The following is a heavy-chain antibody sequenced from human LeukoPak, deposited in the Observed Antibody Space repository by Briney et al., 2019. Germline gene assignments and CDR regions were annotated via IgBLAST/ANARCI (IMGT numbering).Heavy chain of an antibody. V-gene: IGHV3-20*01. CDR3: ARQHDFWSGYYATIDY. CDR2: INWNGGST. Sequence: GGSLRLSCAASGFTVSSNYMSWVRQAPGKGLEWVSGINWNGGSTGYADSVKGRFTISRDNAKNSLYLQMNSLRAEDTALYHCARQHDFWSGYYATIDYWGQGTLVTVSS. J-gene: IGHJ4*02. CDR1: GFTVSSNY. D-gene: IGHD3-3*01.